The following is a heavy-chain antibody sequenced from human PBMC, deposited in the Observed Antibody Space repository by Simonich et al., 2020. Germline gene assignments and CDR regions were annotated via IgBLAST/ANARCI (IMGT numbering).Heavy chain of an antibody. Sequence: EVQLVESGGGLVQPGGSLRLSCAASGFTFSRYRMNWVRQAPGKGLEWVSYISSSSSTIYYAYSVKGRVTISRDNAKNSLYLQMNSLRAEDTAVYYCARDSSYYAFDIWGQGTMVTVSS. V-gene: IGHV3-48*01. CDR3: ARDSSYYAFDI. D-gene: IGHD5-12*01. CDR2: ISSSSSTI. CDR1: GFTFSRYR. J-gene: IGHJ3*02.